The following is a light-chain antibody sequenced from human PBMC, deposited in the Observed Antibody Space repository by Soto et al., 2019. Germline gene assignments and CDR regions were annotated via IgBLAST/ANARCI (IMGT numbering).Light chain of an antibody. J-gene: IGKJ1*01. CDR3: QQYNSYSRT. CDR2: DAS. V-gene: IGKV1-5*01. CDR1: QSISSW. Sequence: DIQMTQSPSTLSASVGDRVIITCRASQSISSWLAWYLQKPGKAPKLLIYDASSLESGVPSRFSGSGSGTEFTLTISSLQPDDFAIYYCQQYNSYSRTFGQGTKVDIK.